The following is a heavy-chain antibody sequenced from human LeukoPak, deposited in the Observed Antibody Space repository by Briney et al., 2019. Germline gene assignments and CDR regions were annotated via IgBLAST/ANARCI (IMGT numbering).Heavy chain of an antibody. V-gene: IGHV3-48*03. CDR3: AREQGDYGGNNFDY. CDR1: GFTFSNSA. D-gene: IGHD4-23*01. Sequence: GGSLRLSCAASGFTFSNSAMSWVRQAPGKGLEWVSTLSGSGITTYYADSVKGRFTISRDNAKNSLYLQMNSLRAEDTAVYYCAREQGDYGGNNFDYWGQGTLVTVSS. J-gene: IGHJ4*02. CDR2: LSGSGITT.